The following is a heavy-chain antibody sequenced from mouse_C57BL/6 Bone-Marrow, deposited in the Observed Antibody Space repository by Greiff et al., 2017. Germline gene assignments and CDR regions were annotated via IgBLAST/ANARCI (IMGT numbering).Heavy chain of an antibody. CDR1: GYTFTSYW. CDR3: AMGDYDKWFDD. J-gene: IGHJ3*01. Sequence: QVQLQQPGAELVKPGASVKMSCKASGYTFTSYWITWVKQRPGHGLEWIGDIFPGSGSTNYNEKFKGKATLTADTSSSTAYMQLSSLTTEDSAVYYGAMGDYDKWFDDWGKGTMVTVSA. V-gene: IGHV1-55*01. D-gene: IGHD2-4*01. CDR2: IFPGSGST.